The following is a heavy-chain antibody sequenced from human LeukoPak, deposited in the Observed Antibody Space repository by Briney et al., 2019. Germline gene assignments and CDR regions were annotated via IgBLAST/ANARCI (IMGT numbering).Heavy chain of an antibody. V-gene: IGHV3-23*01. CDR3: AKDGIMITFGGVSPFPYY. CDR2: ISGSGGST. D-gene: IGHD3-16*01. CDR1: GFTFSSYG. Sequence: GGSLRLSCAASGFTFSSYGMSWVRQAPGKGLEWVSAISGSGGSTYYADSVKGRFTISRDNSKNTLYLQMNSLRAEDTAVYYCAKDGIMITFGGVSPFPYYWGQGTLVTVSS. J-gene: IGHJ4*02.